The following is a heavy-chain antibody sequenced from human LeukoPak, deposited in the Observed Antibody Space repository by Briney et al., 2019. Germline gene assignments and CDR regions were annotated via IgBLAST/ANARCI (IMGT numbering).Heavy chain of an antibody. CDR3: VSAWGTTDDY. J-gene: IGHJ4*02. D-gene: IGHD1-7*01. V-gene: IGHV3-21*01. CDR2: ISSSSSYI. CDR1: GFTFSTYS. Sequence: GGSLRLSCAASGFTFSTYSMNWVRQAPGKGLKWVSSISSSSSYIYYADSVKGRFTISRDNAKNSLYLQLNSLRAEDTAVYYCVSAWGTTDDYWGQGTLVTVSS.